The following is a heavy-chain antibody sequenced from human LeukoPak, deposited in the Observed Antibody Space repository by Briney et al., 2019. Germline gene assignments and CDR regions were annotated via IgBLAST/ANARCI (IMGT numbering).Heavy chain of an antibody. D-gene: IGHD2-2*01. CDR1: GGSISSSSYY. J-gene: IGHJ6*02. CDR3: ARDAGHQLSRRNYYAMDV. Sequence: SETLSLTCTVSGGSISSSSYYWGWIRQPPGKGLEWIGSIYYGGSSYYNPSLKGRVSISVDTSNNQFSLKVNSVTAADTAVYYCARDAGHQLSRRNYYAMDVWGQGTTVTVSS. CDR2: IYYGGSS. V-gene: IGHV4-39*07.